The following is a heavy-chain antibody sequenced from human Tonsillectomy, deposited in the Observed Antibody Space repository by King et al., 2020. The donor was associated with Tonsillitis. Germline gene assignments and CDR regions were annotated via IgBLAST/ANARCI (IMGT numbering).Heavy chain of an antibody. CDR2: IYHSGST. D-gene: IGHD3-10*01. CDR1: GVSISSGGYY. Sequence: QLQESGPGLVKPSQTLSLTCTVSGVSISSGGYYWSWIRQHPGKGLEWIGYIYHSGSTYYNPSLKSRVTISVDTSKNQFSLKLSSVTAADTAVYYCARTHVRGVIPDYFDYWGQGTLVTISS. CDR3: ARTHVRGVIPDYFDY. V-gene: IGHV4-31*03. J-gene: IGHJ4*02.